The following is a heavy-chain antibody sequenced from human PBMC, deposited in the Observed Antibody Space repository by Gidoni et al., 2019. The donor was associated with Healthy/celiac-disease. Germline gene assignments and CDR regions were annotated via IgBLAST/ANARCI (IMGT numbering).Heavy chain of an antibody. CDR1: GGTFSSYA. V-gene: IGHV1-69*06. CDR2: IIPIFGTA. D-gene: IGHD3-3*01. Sequence: QVQLVQSGAEVKKPGSSVKVSCKASGGTFSSYAISWVRQAPGQGLEWMGGIIPIFGTANYAQKFQDRVTITADKSTSTAYMELSSLRSEDTAVYYCARGYDFWSGSYNWFDPWGQGTLVTVSS. J-gene: IGHJ5*02. CDR3: ARGYDFWSGSYNWFDP.